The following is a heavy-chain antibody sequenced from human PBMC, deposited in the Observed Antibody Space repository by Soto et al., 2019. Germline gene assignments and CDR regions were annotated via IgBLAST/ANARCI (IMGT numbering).Heavy chain of an antibody. Sequence: QVQLVQSGAEVKKPGSSVKVSCKASGGTFSSYAIDWVRQAPGQGLEWMGGILPIFGTADYAQKFQGRVTIPPDESTSTAYMELSSLRSEDTAVYYCARGQTGGGGGYYFDYWGQGTLVTVSS. D-gene: IGHD3-16*01. CDR1: GGTFSSYA. CDR3: ARGQTGGGGGYYFDY. V-gene: IGHV1-69*05. J-gene: IGHJ4*02. CDR2: ILPIFGTA.